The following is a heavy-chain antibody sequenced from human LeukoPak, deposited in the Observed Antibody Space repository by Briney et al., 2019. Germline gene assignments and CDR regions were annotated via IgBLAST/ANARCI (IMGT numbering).Heavy chain of an antibody. J-gene: IGHJ4*02. CDR1: GCTFTNYG. CDR2: ISAYNGNT. V-gene: IGHV1-18*01. CDR3: ARIPYGGNSGDDY. D-gene: IGHD4-23*01. Sequence: GASVTVSSKASGCTFTNYGISWVRQAPGQGVEWMGWISAYNGNTNYAQKLQGRVTMTTDTSTSTAYMELRSLRSDDTAVYYCARIPYGGNSGDDYWGQGTLVTVSS.